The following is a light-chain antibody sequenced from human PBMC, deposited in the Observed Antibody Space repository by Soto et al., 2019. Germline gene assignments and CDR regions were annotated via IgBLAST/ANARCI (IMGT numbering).Light chain of an antibody. CDR2: AAS. CDR1: QSISTY. CDR3: QQSYSSPRT. V-gene: IGKV1-39*01. J-gene: IGKJ1*01. Sequence: DIQMTQSPSSLSASVGDRVTITCRAGQSISTYLNWYQQKSGKPPKLPISAASSLQRGVPSRFSGSGSGTDFTLTISSLQPEDFATYYCQQSYSSPRTFGQGTKVDIK.